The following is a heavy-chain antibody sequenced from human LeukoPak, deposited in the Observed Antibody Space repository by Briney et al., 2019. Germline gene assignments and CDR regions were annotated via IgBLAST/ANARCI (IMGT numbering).Heavy chain of an antibody. V-gene: IGHV1-2*02. CDR1: GYTFTGYY. CDR3: ARDLSMVPRSSITDY. D-gene: IGHD6-6*01. J-gene: IGHJ4*02. CDR2: INPNSGGT. Sequence: GASVKVSCKASGYTFTGYYMHWVRQAPGQGLEWMGWINPNSGGTNYAQKFQGRVTMTRDTSISTAYMELSRLRSDDTAVYYCARDLSMVPRSSITDYWGQGTLVTVSS.